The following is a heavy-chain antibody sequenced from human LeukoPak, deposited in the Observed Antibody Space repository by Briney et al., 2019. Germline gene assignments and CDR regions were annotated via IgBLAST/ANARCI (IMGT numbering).Heavy chain of an antibody. V-gene: IGHV3-73*01. CDR2: IRIKTNSYAT. J-gene: IGHJ4*02. Sequence: PGGSLRLSCAASGFTFSGSDMHWVRQASWKGLEWVGRIRIKTNSYATAYAASVKGRFTISRDDSKNTAYLQMNSLKTEDTAVYYCTTLDFDYWGQGTLVTVSS. CDR3: TTLDFDY. CDR1: GFTFSGSD.